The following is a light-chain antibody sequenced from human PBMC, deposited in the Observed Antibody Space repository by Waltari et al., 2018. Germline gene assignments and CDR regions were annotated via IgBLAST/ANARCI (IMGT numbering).Light chain of an antibody. CDR1: QSISNW. J-gene: IGKJ2*01. V-gene: IGKV1-5*03. Sequence: DIQMDQAPSTLAATVGRRVTITCRASQSISNWLAWYQQKPGKAPKLLIYKASSLKTGVPSRFSGGGSGTQFTLTISSLQPDDFATYYCQQYNSYFHTFGQGTKLEIK. CDR2: KAS. CDR3: QQYNSYFHT.